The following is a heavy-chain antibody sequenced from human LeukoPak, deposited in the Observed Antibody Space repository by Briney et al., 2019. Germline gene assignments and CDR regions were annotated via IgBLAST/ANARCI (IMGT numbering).Heavy chain of an antibody. J-gene: IGHJ4*02. CDR2: ISSSSSYT. CDR1: GYTFSDYY. Sequence: PGASLKLSCEASGYTFSDYYMRWIRQAPGQGLEWISYISSSSSYTNYADSVKGRFTISRDNATNSLYLQMNSLRAEDTAVYYCARDARGGFGELLSDYYFDCWGQGTLVTVSS. D-gene: IGHD3-10*01. V-gene: IGHV3-11*05. CDR3: ARDARGGFGELLSDYYFDC.